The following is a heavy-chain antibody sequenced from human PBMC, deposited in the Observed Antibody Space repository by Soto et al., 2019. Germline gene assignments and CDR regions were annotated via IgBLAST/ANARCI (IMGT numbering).Heavy chain of an antibody. D-gene: IGHD3-22*01. CDR3: ARVYYYDSSGYTYYYYYGMDV. CDR1: GFTFSSYS. V-gene: IGHV3-21*01. J-gene: IGHJ6*02. CDR2: ISSSSSYI. Sequence: EVQLVESGGGLVKPGGSLRLSCAASGFTFSSYSMNWVRQAPGKGLEWVSSISSSSSYIYYADSVKGRFTISRDNAKNSLYLQMNSLIAEDTAVYYCARVYYYDSSGYTYYYYYGMDVWGQGTTVTVSS.